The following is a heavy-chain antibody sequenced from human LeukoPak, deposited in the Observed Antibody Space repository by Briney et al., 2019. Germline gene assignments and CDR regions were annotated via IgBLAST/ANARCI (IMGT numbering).Heavy chain of an antibody. J-gene: IGHJ6*03. D-gene: IGHD6-25*01. CDR2: INPNSGGT. CDR3: ARDEDSGLGNYYYYMDV. Sequence: ASVKVSCKASGYTFTGYYMHWVRQAPGQGLEWMGWINPNSGGTNYAQKFQGRVTMTRDTSISTAYMELSRLRSDDTAVYYCARDEDSGLGNYYYYMDVWGKGTTVTVSS. CDR1: GYTFTGYY. V-gene: IGHV1-2*02.